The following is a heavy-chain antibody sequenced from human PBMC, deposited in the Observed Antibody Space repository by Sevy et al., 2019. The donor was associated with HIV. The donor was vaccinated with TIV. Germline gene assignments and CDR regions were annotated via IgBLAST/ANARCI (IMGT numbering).Heavy chain of an antibody. CDR3: ARDHLTPNYDYVWGSYRPGAFDI. J-gene: IGHJ3*02. V-gene: IGHV3-7*01. CDR2: IKQDGSEK. Sequence: GGSLRLSCAASGFTFSSYWMSWVLQAPGKGLEWVANIKQDGSEKYYVDSVKGRFTISRDNAKNSLYLQMNSLRAEDTAVYYCARDHLTPNYDYVWGSYRPGAFDIWGQGTMVTVSS. CDR1: GFTFSSYW. D-gene: IGHD3-16*02.